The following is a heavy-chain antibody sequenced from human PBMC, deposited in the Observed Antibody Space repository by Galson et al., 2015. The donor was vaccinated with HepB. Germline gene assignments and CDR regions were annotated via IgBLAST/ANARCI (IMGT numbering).Heavy chain of an antibody. CDR3: AKMSVGCFDY. D-gene: IGHD1-26*01. CDR2: IYPGDSDT. CDR1: GYIFSNYW. V-gene: IGHV5-51*01. Sequence: QSGAEVKKPGESLKISCKGSGYIFSNYWIVWVRQMPGKGLEFMGIIYPGDSDTKYSPSFQGQVTISADKSTSTAYLQWSSLKASDTATYYCAKMSVGCFDYWGQGTLVTVAS. J-gene: IGHJ4*02.